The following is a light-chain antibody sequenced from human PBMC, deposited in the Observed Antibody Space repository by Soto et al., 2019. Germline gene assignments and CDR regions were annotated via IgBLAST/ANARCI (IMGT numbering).Light chain of an antibody. V-gene: IGLV7-46*01. CDR3: LLSDRGVGV. CDR1: TGAVTTGHY. Sequence: QAVVTQEPSLTVSPGGTVTLTCGSNTGAVTTGHYPYLFQQKPGQAPRTLIYDTNNKHSWTPARFSGSLLGGKAALTLSGAQPEDEADYYCLLSDRGVGVFGGGTKLTVL. J-gene: IGLJ2*01. CDR2: DTN.